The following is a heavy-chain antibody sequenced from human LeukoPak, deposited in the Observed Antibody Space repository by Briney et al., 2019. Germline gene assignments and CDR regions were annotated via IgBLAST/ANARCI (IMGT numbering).Heavy chain of an antibody. CDR2: IYYKGYT. D-gene: IGHD3-9*01. CDR1: GGSISNSSFY. J-gene: IGHJ5*02. Sequence: PSGTLSLTCTVSGGSISNSSFYWGWIRQPPGKGLEWIGTIYYKGYTFYNSSLKSRVILSVDTSKNQFSLKVTSVTAADTAVYYCARDRGYYDILTGDYTGYFDPWGQGTLVTVSS. CDR3: ARDRGYYDILTGDYTGYFDP. V-gene: IGHV4-39*07.